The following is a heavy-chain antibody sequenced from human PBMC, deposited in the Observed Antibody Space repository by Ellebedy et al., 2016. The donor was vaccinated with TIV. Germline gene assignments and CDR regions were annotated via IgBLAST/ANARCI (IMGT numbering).Heavy chain of an antibody. CDR2: INRDGSTT. V-gene: IGHV3-74*01. CDR3: ARALDYGGHSFL. D-gene: IGHD4-23*01. J-gene: IGHJ4*02. Sequence: GESLKISCAASGFNFRNFWMHWVRQVPEKGLVWVSRINRDGSTTSYADSVEGRFTISRDNTKNTLSLQMNSLRPEDTAVYYCARALDYGGHSFLWGQGTLLTVSS. CDR1: GFNFRNFW.